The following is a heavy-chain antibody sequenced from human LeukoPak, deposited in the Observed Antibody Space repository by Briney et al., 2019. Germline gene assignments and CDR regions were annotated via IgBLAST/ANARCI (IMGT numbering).Heavy chain of an antibody. J-gene: IGHJ4*02. V-gene: IGHV1-2*02. CDR3: ARYSVDYGPWFPDY. CDR1: GYMFTAYY. Sequence: GASVKVSCRASGYMFTAYYIHWVRQAPGQGLEWMGFINPKNDVTHYTQNFQGRVTVTSDTSISTVYMELSRLNSDDTALYYCARYSVDYGPWFPDYWGQGTLVTVSP. D-gene: IGHD4-17*01. CDR2: INPKNDVT.